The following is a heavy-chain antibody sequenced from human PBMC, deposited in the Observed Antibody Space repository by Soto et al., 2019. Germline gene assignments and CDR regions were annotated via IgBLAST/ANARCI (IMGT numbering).Heavy chain of an antibody. D-gene: IGHD6-19*01. J-gene: IGHJ4*02. CDR2: ISVSGTMR. CDR1: GFTFSSYE. CDR3: AREMGKYSSGWFDY. V-gene: IGHV3-48*03. Sequence: PGGSLRLSCAPSGFTFSSYEMNWVRQAPGKGLEWVSYISVSGTMRFYADSVKGRFTISRDNAKNSLYLQMNSLRAEDTAVYYCAREMGKYSSGWFDYWGQGTLVTVSS.